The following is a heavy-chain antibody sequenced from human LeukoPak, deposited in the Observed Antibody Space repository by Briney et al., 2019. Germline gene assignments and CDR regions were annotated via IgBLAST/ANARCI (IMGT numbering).Heavy chain of an antibody. J-gene: IGHJ4*02. CDR3: ARGSSGYYYSADY. CDR1: GYSISSGYY. CDR2: IYHSGST. D-gene: IGHD3-22*01. V-gene: IGHV4-38-2*02. Sequence: PSETLSLTCTVSGYSISSGYYWGWIRQPPGKGLEWIGSIYHSGSTYYNPSLKSRVTISVDTSKNQFSLKLSSVTAADTAVYYCARGSSGYYYSADYWXQGTLVTVSS.